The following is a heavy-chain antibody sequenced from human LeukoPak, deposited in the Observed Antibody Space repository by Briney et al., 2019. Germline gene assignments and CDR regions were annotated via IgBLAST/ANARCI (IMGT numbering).Heavy chain of an antibody. CDR1: GFTVSSNY. V-gene: IGHV3-53*04. D-gene: IGHD2-15*01. CDR3: ARVAMGYSRHLDY. Sequence: GGSLRLSCAASGFTVSSNYMSWVRQAPGKGLEWVSVIYSGGSTYYADSVKGRFTISRHNSKNTLYLQMNSLRAEDAAVYYCARVAMGYSRHLDYWGQGTLVTVSS. J-gene: IGHJ4*02. CDR2: IYSGGST.